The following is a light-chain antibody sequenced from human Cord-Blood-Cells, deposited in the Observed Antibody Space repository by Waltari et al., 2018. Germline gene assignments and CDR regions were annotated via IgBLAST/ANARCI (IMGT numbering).Light chain of an antibody. V-gene: IGLV2-14*01. J-gene: IGLJ2*01. Sequence: QSALTQPASVSGSPGQSITISCTGTSSDVGGYNYVSWYQQHPGKAPKRMIYDVSKRPSGVSNRFSGSKSGNTASLTMSGLQAEDEADYYCSSYTSSSTLVFGGGTKLTVL. CDR3: SSYTSSSTLV. CDR2: DVS. CDR1: SSDVGGYNY.